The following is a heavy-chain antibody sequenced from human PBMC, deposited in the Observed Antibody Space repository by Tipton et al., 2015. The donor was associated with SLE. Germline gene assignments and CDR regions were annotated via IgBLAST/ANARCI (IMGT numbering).Heavy chain of an antibody. CDR1: GGSISSYY. J-gene: IGHJ4*02. CDR3: ARGGNGMVATRGFDY. V-gene: IGHV4-59*01. D-gene: IGHD5-12*01. Sequence: LRLSCTVSGGSISSYYWSWIRHPPGKGLEWIGYIYYSGSTNYNPSLKSRVTISVDTSKNQFSLKLSSVTAADTAVYYCARGGNGMVATRGFDYWGQGTLVTVSS. CDR2: IYYSGST.